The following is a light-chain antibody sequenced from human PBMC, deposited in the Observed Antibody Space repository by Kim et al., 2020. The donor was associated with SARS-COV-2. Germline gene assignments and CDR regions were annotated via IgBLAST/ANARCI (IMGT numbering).Light chain of an antibody. CDR2: DNN. J-gene: IGLJ2*01. CDR1: SSNIGNNY. V-gene: IGLV1-51*01. Sequence: GQKVTISCSGSSSNIGNNYVSWYQQLPGTAATLLINDNNRRPSGSPDRFSGSKSGTSATLRITGLQTGDEADYYCGTWDSSLSAGVFGGGTQLTVL. CDR3: GTWDSSLSAGV.